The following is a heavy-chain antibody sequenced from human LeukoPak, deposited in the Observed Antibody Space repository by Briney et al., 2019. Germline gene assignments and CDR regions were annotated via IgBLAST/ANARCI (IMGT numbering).Heavy chain of an antibody. CDR2: ISDSGVSA. D-gene: IGHD5-18*01. V-gene: IGHV3-23*01. Sequence: GGSLRLSCAASGFTFRSCAMHWVRQAPGKGLEWVSGISDSGVSAFYTHSVKGRFTISRDNSKNTLYLQMSSRRADDTVVYYCAKGDGSTYVTHFDFWGQGTLVSVSS. J-gene: IGHJ4*02. CDR3: AKGDGSTYVTHFDF. CDR1: GFTFRSCA.